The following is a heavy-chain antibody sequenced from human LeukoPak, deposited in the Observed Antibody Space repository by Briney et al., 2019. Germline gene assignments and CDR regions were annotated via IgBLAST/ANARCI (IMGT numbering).Heavy chain of an antibody. CDR1: GFTFSSYW. V-gene: IGHV3-7*03. J-gene: IGHJ4*02. D-gene: IGHD2-2*01. CDR2: INHNGNVN. Sequence: PGGSLRLSCAASGFTFSSYWMNWARQAPGKGLEWVASINHNGNVNYYVDSVKGRFTISRDNAKNSLYLQMDSLRAEDTAVYYCARDSGKGYCSSTSCPPSDYWGQGSLVTVSS. CDR3: ARDSGKGYCSSTSCPPSDY.